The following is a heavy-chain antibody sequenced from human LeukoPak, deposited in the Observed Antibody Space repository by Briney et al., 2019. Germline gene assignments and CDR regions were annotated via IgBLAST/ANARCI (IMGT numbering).Heavy chain of an antibody. Sequence: RAGGSLRLSCAAPEFIFSTYSMNWVRQAPGKGLEWVSYIDSSSSTIYYADSVKGRFTIYRDNAKNSLYLQMNTLRAEDTAVYYCVRALRMTTSAPYEFDYWGQGTLVTVSS. CDR3: VRALRMTTSAPYEFDY. CDR2: IDSSSSTI. V-gene: IGHV3-48*01. CDR1: EFIFSTYS. D-gene: IGHD2/OR15-2a*01. J-gene: IGHJ4*02.